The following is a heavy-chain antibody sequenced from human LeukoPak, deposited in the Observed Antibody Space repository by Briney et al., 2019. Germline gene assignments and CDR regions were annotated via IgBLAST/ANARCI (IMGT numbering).Heavy chain of an antibody. D-gene: IGHD6-13*01. CDR3: ARDSIGISAVGTN. V-gene: IGHV4-4*07. CDR1: GGSFTNYY. Sequence: SETLSLTCTVSGGSFTNYYWSWIRQPAGEGLEWIGHINTKGSTSSNPSLKSPVIMSVDTSKNQFSLKLSSVTAADTAIYYCARDSIGISAVGTNWGQGTLVTVSS. CDR2: INTKGST. J-gene: IGHJ4*02.